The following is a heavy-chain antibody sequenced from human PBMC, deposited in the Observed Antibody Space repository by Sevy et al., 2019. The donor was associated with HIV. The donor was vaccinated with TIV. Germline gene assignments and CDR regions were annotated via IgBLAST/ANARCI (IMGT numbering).Heavy chain of an antibody. J-gene: IGHJ4*02. D-gene: IGHD6-13*01. CDR2: IYYSGST. CDR3: ARLDGIAAAGS. V-gene: IGHV4-39*01. Sequence: SETLSLTCTVSGGSISSSSYYWGWIRQPPGKGLGWIGSIYYSGSTYYNPSLKSRFTISVDTSKNQFSLRLSSVTAADTAVYYCARLDGIAAAGSWGQGTLVTVSS. CDR1: GGSISSSSYY.